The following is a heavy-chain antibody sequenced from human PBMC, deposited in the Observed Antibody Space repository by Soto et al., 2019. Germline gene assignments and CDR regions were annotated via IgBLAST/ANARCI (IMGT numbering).Heavy chain of an antibody. V-gene: IGHV2-5*02. CDR1: GFSLSTSGVG. Sequence: QITLKESGPTLVKPTQTLTLTCTFSGFSLSTSGVGVGWIRQPPGKALEWLALIYWDDDKRYSPSLKSRLTITKDTSKNQVVLTMTNMDPVDTATYYCAHRQTVVRGVIHGYYGMDVWGQGTTVTVSS. J-gene: IGHJ6*02. D-gene: IGHD3-10*01. CDR2: IYWDDDK. CDR3: AHRQTVVRGVIHGYYGMDV.